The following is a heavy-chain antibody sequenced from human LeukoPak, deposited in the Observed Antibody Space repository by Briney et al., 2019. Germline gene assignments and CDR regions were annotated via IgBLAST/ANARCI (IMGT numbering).Heavy chain of an antibody. J-gene: IGHJ4*02. V-gene: IGHV3-7*01. CDR3: ARLLAYGSGGEAFDY. CDR2: INHDGSEK. Sequence: GGSLRLSCAASGFMFSSYWMSWVRQAPRQGLEWVANINHDGSEKNYLDSAKGRFTISRDNAKNSLYLQTNSLRAEDTSVYHCARLLAYGSGGEAFDYWGQGDLVTVSS. D-gene: IGHD3-10*01. CDR1: GFMFSSYW.